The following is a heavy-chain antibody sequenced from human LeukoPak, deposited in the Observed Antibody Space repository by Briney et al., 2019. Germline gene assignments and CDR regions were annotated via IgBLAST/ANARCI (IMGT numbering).Heavy chain of an antibody. CDR3: ARYCSSTSCLYGMDV. J-gene: IGHJ6*02. V-gene: IGHV3-53*04. D-gene: IGHD2-2*01. Sequence: GGSLRLSCAASGFTVSSNYMSWVRQAPGKGPEWVSVIYSGGSTYYADSVKGRFTISRHNSKNTLYLQMNSLRAEDTAVYYCARYCSSTSCLYGMDVWGQGTTVTVSS. CDR1: GFTVSSNY. CDR2: IYSGGST.